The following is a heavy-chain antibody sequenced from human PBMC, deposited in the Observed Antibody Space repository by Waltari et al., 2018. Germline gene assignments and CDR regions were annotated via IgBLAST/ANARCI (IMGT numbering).Heavy chain of an antibody. V-gene: IGHV4-30-4*08. CDR2: IYYSGST. Sequence: QVQLQESGPGLVKPSQTLSLTCTVSGGSISSGDYYWSWIRQPPGKGLEWIGYIYYSGSTYDNPSLKSRVTISVDTSKNQFSLKLSSVTAADTAVYYCARDDGGYSSSSGFDYWGQGTLVTVSS. CDR1: GGSISSGDYY. J-gene: IGHJ4*02. D-gene: IGHD6-6*01. CDR3: ARDDGGYSSSSGFDY.